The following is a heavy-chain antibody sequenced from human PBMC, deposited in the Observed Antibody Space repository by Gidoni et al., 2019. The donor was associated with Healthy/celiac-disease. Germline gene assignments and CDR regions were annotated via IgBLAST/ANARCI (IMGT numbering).Heavy chain of an antibody. CDR3: ARATVTRKDYYYYMDV. D-gene: IGHD4-4*01. J-gene: IGHJ6*03. V-gene: IGHV1-8*01. Sequence: QVQLVQSGAEVKQPGASEKVSCKASGYTFTSYDSNWVRQATGQGLEWMGWMNPNSGNTGYAQKFQGRVTMTRNTSISTAYMELSSLRSEDTAVYYCARATVTRKDYYYYMDVWGKGTTVTVSS. CDR1: GYTFTSYD. CDR2: MNPNSGNT.